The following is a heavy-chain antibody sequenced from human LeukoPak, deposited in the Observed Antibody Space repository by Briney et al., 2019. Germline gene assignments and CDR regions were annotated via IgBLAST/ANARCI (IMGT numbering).Heavy chain of an antibody. J-gene: IGHJ4*02. CDR1: GFTFSSHD. CDR2: TGTAGNT. Sequence: GGSLRLSCAASGFTFSSHDMHWVRQPTGKGLEWGSVTGTAGNTYYADSVKGRFTISRENAKNSLYLQMDNLRAGDTAVYYCARSKSYSSGWTDFDYWGQGTLVTVSS. D-gene: IGHD6-19*01. V-gene: IGHV3-13*01. CDR3: ARSKSYSSGWTDFDY.